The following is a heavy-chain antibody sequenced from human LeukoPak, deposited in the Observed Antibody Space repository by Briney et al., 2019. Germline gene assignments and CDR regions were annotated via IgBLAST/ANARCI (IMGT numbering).Heavy chain of an antibody. Sequence: GESLRISCKGSGYSFTSYWISWARQMPGKGLEWMGRIDPSDSYTNYSPSFQGHVTISADKSISTAYLQWSSLKASDTAMYYCARQGCSSTSCHPYYYYGMDVWGKGTTVTVSS. CDR3: ARQGCSSTSCHPYYYYGMDV. D-gene: IGHD2-2*01. CDR2: IDPSDSYT. CDR1: GYSFTSYW. J-gene: IGHJ6*04. V-gene: IGHV5-10-1*01.